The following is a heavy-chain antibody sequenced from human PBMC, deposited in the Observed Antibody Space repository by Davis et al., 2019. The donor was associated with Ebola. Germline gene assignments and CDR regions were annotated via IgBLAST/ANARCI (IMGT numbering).Heavy chain of an antibody. CDR1: GFTFSNYW. CDR3: SRVGDLAAAAHFDY. CDR2: VSPDGSSA. Sequence: PGGSLRLSCAASGFTFSNYWMHWVRQAPGKGLVWVSCVSPDGSSAVYADSVKGRFTISRDNAKNTLYLQKNSLRAEDTAIYYWSRVGDLAAAAHFDYWGQGSLVTVSS. V-gene: IGHV3-74*01. J-gene: IGHJ4*02. D-gene: IGHD6-13*01.